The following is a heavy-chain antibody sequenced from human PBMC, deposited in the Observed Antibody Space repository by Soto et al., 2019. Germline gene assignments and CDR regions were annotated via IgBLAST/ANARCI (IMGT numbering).Heavy chain of an antibody. D-gene: IGHD4-4*01. CDR1: GGSISNYY. CDR2: IYYIGIT. CDR3: ARDPRWATETTKKALDL. Sequence: PSETLSLTCTVSGGSISNYYWGWIRQPPGKGLEYIGYIYYIGITNYNPSLKSRVTISADTSKNQFSLKMTSVSAADTAMYYCARDPRWATETTKKALDLWGQGTMVTVSS. J-gene: IGHJ3*01. V-gene: IGHV4-59*01.